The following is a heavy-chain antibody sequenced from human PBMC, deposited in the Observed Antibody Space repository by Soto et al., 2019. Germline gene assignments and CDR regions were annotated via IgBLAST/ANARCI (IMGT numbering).Heavy chain of an antibody. CDR2: INHSGST. V-gene: IGHV4-34*01. Sequence: PSETLSLTCGVYGGSFSSYYWSWIRQPPGKGLEWIGEINHSGSTNYNPSLKSRVTISVDTSKNQFSLKLSSVTAADTAVYYCARGLGTTSLVDYWGQGTLVTVSS. CDR1: GGSFSSYY. D-gene: IGHD1-7*01. CDR3: ARGLGTTSLVDY. J-gene: IGHJ4*02.